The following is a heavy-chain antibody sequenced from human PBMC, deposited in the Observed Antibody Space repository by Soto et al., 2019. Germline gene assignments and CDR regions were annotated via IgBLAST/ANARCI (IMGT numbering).Heavy chain of an antibody. CDR3: ARDRLLWFGEFAYYYMDV. Sequence: PGGSMRLSCAASGFTFSSYSMNWVRQDPGKGLEWVSSISSSSSYIYYADSVKGRFTISRDNAKNSLYLQMNSLRAEDTAVYYCARDRLLWFGEFAYYYMDVWGKGTTVTVSS. D-gene: IGHD3-10*01. CDR2: ISSSSSYI. CDR1: GFTFSSYS. V-gene: IGHV3-21*01. J-gene: IGHJ6*03.